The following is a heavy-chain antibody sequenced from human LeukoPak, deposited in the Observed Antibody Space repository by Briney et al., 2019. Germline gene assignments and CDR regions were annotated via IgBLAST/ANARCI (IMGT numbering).Heavy chain of an antibody. Sequence: SETLSLTCTVSGGSISSYYWSWIRQPPAKGLEWIGYIYYSGSTNYNPSLKSRVTISVDTSKNQFSLKLSSVTAADTAVYYCAGDYGDSRGYFDYWGQGTLVTVSS. V-gene: IGHV4-59*08. CDR2: IYYSGST. CDR1: GGSISSYY. D-gene: IGHD4-17*01. CDR3: AGDYGDSRGYFDY. J-gene: IGHJ4*02.